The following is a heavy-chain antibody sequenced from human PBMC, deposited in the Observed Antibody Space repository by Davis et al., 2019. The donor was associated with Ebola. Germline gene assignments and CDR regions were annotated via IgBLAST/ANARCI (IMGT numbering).Heavy chain of an antibody. J-gene: IGHJ6*02. D-gene: IGHD3-10*01. CDR2: ISSSGSTI. CDR1: GFTFSDYY. Sequence: GGSLRLSCAASGFTFSDYYMSWIRQAPGKGLEWVSYISSSGSTIYYADSVKGRFNISRDNAKNSLYLQMNSLRAEDTAVYYCARDLVQGVIFYYGMDVWGQGTTVTVSS. V-gene: IGHV3-11*01. CDR3: ARDLVQGVIFYYGMDV.